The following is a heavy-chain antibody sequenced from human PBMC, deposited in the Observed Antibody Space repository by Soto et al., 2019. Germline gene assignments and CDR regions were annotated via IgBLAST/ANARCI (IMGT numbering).Heavy chain of an antibody. J-gene: IGHJ5*02. CDR1: GFTFSSYA. Sequence: GGSLRLSCAASGFTFSSYAMRWVRQAPGKGLEWVSSISSSGDTTYYADSVKGRLTISRDNSKNTVYLQMNGLRAEDTAIYTCAKERGTSRWFNWFDPWGQGTLVTVSS. CDR3: AKERGTSRWFNWFDP. CDR2: ISSSGDTT. D-gene: IGHD6-19*01. V-gene: IGHV3-23*01.